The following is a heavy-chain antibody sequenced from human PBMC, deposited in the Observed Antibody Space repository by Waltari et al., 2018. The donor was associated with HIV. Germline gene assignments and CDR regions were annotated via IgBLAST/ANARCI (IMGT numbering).Heavy chain of an antibody. CDR2: CDPEDGET. Sequence: QVQLVQSGAEVTKPGASVKVSCTVSGYTLTELSMHWVRQAPGKGLEWMGGCDPEDGETIYAQKFQGRVTMTEDTSTDTAYMELSSLRSEDTAVYYCATARASDSSGYPYYYYGMDVWGQGTTVTVSS. V-gene: IGHV1-24*01. CDR3: ATARASDSSGYPYYYYGMDV. CDR1: GYTLTELS. J-gene: IGHJ6*02. D-gene: IGHD3-22*01.